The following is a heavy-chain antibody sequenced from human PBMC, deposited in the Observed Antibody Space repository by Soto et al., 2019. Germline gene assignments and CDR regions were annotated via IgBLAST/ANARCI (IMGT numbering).Heavy chain of an antibody. Sequence: QVQLVESGGGVVQPGRSLRLSCAASGFTFSSYAISWVRQAPGQGLEWMGGIIPIFGTPNYAQKFQGRVTITADESTNTVYMELSSLRSEDTAVFYCARDEGYTSSSRGLGYYGMDVWGQGTTVTVSS. CDR1: GFTFSSYA. J-gene: IGHJ6*02. CDR3: ARDEGYTSSSRGLGYYGMDV. D-gene: IGHD6-6*01. V-gene: IGHV1-69*01. CDR2: IIPIFGTP.